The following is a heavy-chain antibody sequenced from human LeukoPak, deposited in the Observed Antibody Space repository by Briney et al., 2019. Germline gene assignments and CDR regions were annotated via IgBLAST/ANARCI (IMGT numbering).Heavy chain of an antibody. D-gene: IGHD4-17*01. CDR2: MSPYGGDT. CDR1: GYTFTTYD. V-gene: IGHV1-8*01. J-gene: IGHJ5*02. Sequence: ASVKVSCKASGYTFTTYDINWVRQAAGQGLEWMGWMSPYGGDTKYAQKFQARVTMTRDTSVSTAYMELSSLRSEDTAVYYCVREVGYGDYVSTNNWFDPWGQGTLVIVSS. CDR3: VREVGYGDYVSTNNWFDP.